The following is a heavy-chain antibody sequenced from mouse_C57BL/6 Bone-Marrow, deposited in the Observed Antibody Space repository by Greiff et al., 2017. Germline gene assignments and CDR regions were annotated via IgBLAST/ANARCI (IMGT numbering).Heavy chain of an antibody. CDR2: ISDGGSYT. J-gene: IGHJ3*01. D-gene: IGHD2-4*01. CDR3: ARDGRLPAWFAY. Sequence: EVHLVESGGGLVKPGGSLKLSCAASGFTFSSYAMSWVRQTPEKRLEWVATISDGGSYTYYPDNVKGRFTISRDNAKNNLYLQMSSLKSEDTAMYYCARDGRLPAWFAYWGQGTLVTVSA. CDR1: GFTFSSYA. V-gene: IGHV5-4*01.